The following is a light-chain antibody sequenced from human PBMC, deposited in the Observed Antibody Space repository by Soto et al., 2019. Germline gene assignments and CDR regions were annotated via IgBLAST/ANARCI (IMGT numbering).Light chain of an antibody. CDR1: QSVRSSY. CDR2: GAS. J-gene: IGKJ5*01. CDR3: QQYGSSPPIT. Sequence: EIVLTQSPGTLSLSPGERATLSCRASQSVRSSYLAWYQQKPGQAPRLLIYGASSRATGLPDRFSGSGSGTDFTLTISRLEPEDFAVYYCQQYGSSPPITFGQGTRLEIK. V-gene: IGKV3-20*01.